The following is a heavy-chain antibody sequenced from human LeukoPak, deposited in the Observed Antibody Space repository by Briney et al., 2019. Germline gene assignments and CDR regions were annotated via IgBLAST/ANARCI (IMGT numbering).Heavy chain of an antibody. D-gene: IGHD1-26*01. CDR3: ARGATRRQWEQLYFDY. V-gene: IGHV3-7*03. CDR2: INQDGSEK. Sequence: GGSLRLSCAASGFTFSSYWMSWVRQAPGKGLEWVANINQDGSEKYYVDSVKGRFTISRDNAKNSLYLQMNSLRAEDTAVYYCARGATRRQWEQLYFDYWGQGTLVTVSS. J-gene: IGHJ4*02. CDR1: GFTFSSYW.